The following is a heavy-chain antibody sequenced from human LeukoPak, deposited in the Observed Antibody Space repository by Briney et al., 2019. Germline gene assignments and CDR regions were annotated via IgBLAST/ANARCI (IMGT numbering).Heavy chain of an antibody. J-gene: IGHJ4*02. CDR2: IYYSGST. V-gene: IGHV4-59*01. Sequence: SETLSLTCTVSGGPISSYYWSWIRQPPGKGLEWIGYIYYSGSTNYNPSLKSRVTISVDTSKNQFSLKLSSVTAADTAVYYCARDKNAGDWGQGTLVTVSS. CDR1: GGPISSYY. CDR3: ARDKNAGD.